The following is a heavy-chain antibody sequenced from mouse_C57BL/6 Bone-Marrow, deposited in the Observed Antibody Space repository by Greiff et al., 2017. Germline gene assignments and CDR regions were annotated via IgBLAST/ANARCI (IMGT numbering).Heavy chain of an antibody. D-gene: IGHD2-4*01. CDR1: GYTFTSYW. CDR3: AREGYDYDEAY. CDR2: IYPGSGST. J-gene: IGHJ3*01. V-gene: IGHV1-55*01. Sequence: QVQLQQPGAELVKPGASVKMSCKASGYTFTSYWLTWVKQRPGQGLEWIGDIYPGSGSTNYNEKLKSKATLTVDTSSSTAYMQLSSLTSEDSAVYYCAREGYDYDEAYWGQGTLVTVSA.